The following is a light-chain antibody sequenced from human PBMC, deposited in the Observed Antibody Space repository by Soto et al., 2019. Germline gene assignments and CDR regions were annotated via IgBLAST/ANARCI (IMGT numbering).Light chain of an antibody. Sequence: EIVMTQSPATLAGSPGETVTLSCRASQSLSDNLAWYQQKPGQAPRLLIFRASTRATGVPARFSGRESGTEFTLTISGLQSEDFAVYYCQQDSKWPPWTFGTGTKVEIK. J-gene: IGKJ1*01. V-gene: IGKV3-15*01. CDR1: QSLSDN. CDR3: QQDSKWPPWT. CDR2: RAS.